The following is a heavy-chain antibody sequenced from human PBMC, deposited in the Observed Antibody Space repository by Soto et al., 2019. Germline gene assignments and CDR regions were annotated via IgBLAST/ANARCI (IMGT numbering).Heavy chain of an antibody. CDR1: GFNLSHPW. CDR2: IKSETDGGTA. CDR3: TTGIYYDLLTGYQDVAY. D-gene: IGHD3-9*01. V-gene: IGHV3-15*01. J-gene: IGHJ4*02. Sequence: EVQLVQSGGGLVKPGGSLRLSCAASGFNLSHPWMTWVRQAAGTGLEWVGRIKSETDGGTADYAAPVKGRITISRDDSKHPVYLQMNILKTEDTTVYYCTTGIYYDLLTGYQDVAYWGQGTLVTVAS.